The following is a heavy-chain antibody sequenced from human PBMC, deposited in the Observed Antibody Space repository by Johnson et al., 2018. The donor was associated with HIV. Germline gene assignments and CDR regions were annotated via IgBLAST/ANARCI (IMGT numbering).Heavy chain of an antibody. Sequence: QVQLVESGGGVVQPGRSLRLSCAASGFTFSSYAMHWVRQAPGRGLEWVAVISYDANNKYYADSVKGRFTISRDNAKNSLYLQMNSLRAEDTAVYYCARGPSQLYWPDVAFDIWGQGTTVTVSS. CDR2: ISYDANNK. CDR3: ARGPSQLYWPDVAFDI. D-gene: IGHD2-8*02. CDR1: GFTFSSYA. V-gene: IGHV3-30-3*01. J-gene: IGHJ3*02.